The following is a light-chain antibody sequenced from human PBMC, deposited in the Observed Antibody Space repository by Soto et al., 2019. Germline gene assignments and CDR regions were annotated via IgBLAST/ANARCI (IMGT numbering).Light chain of an antibody. Sequence: QAVVTQPPSVSGAPGQRVTIPCTGSTSNIGAGYDVHWYQQVPGTAPKLLIYANNNRPSGVPGRFSGSKSGTSATLAITGLQAEDETDYYCQSYDNSLSGWVFGGGTKVTVL. J-gene: IGLJ3*02. CDR1: TSNIGAGYD. CDR2: ANN. V-gene: IGLV1-40*01. CDR3: QSYDNSLSGWV.